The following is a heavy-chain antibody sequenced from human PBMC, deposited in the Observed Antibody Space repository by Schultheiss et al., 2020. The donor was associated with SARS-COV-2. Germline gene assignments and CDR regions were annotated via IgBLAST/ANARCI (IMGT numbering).Heavy chain of an antibody. CDR1: GYTFTSYY. CDR3: ARVPRPTVEMATIPFHYYYYMDV. V-gene: IGHV1-46*01. D-gene: IGHD5-24*01. Sequence: ASVKVSCKASGYTFTSYYMHWVRQAPGQGLEWMGIINPSGGSTSYAQKFQGRVTMTRDTSTSTVYMELSSLRSEDTAVYYCARVPRPTVEMATIPFHYYYYMDVWGKGTTVTVSS. J-gene: IGHJ6*03. CDR2: INPSGGST.